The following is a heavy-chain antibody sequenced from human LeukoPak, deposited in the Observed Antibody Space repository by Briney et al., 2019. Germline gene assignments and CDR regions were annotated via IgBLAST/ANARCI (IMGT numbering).Heavy chain of an antibody. D-gene: IGHD5-18*01. CDR3: ARDRAAMVSGPRNAFDI. Sequence: GGSLRLSCAASGFTFSSYAMHWVRQAPGKGLEYVSAISSNGGSTYYANSVKGRFTISRDNSKNTLYLQMGSLRAEDMAVYYCARDRAAMVSGPRNAFDIWGQGTMVTVSS. CDR1: GFTFSSYA. J-gene: IGHJ3*02. V-gene: IGHV3-64*01. CDR2: ISSNGGST.